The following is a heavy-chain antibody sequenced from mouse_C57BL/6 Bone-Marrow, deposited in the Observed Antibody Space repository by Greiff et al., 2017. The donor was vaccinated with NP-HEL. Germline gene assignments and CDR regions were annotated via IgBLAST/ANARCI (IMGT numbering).Heavy chain of an antibody. D-gene: IGHD1-1*01. CDR2: FYPGSGSI. Sequence: VQLQQSGAELVKPGASVKLSCKASGYTFTEYTIHWVKQRSGQGLEWIGWFYPGSGSIRYNENFKDKATLTADKSSSTVYMDLVRLSSEDSAVYFSARHGDYFGIGCGYFDVWGTGTTVTVTS. J-gene: IGHJ1*03. CDR1: GYTFTEYT. V-gene: IGHV1-62-2*01. CDR3: ARHGDYFGIGCGYFDV.